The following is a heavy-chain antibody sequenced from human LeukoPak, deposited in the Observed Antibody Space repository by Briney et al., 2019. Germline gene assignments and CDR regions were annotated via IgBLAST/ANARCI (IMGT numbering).Heavy chain of an antibody. Sequence: GASVNVSCKASVYTFTSYYMHWVRQAPGQGLESMGIINPSGGSTSYAQKFQGRVTMTRDTSTSTVYMELSSLRSEDTAVYYCARSQYYYDSSGYFPGYWGQGTLVTVSS. CDR3: ARSQYYYDSSGYFPGY. CDR1: VYTFTSYY. J-gene: IGHJ4*02. V-gene: IGHV1-46*01. D-gene: IGHD3-22*01. CDR2: INPSGGST.